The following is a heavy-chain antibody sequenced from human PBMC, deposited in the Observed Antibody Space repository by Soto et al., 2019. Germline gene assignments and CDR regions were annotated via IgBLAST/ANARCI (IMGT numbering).Heavy chain of an antibody. CDR2: ISYDGSNK. D-gene: IGHD5-12*01. Sequence: QVQLVESGGGVVQPGRSPRLSCAASGFTFSSYAMHWVRQAPGKGLEWVAVISYDGSNKYYADSVKGRFTISRDNSKNTLYLQMNSLRAEDTAVYYCARARGYLGYGDYWGQGTLVTVSS. CDR1: GFTFSSYA. CDR3: ARARGYLGYGDY. J-gene: IGHJ4*02. V-gene: IGHV3-30-3*01.